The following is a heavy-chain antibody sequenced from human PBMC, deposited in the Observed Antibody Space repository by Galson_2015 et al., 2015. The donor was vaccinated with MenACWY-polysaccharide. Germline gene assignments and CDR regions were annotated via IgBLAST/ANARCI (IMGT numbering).Heavy chain of an antibody. Sequence: SLRLSCAASGFSFSNYWMSWVRQAPGKGLQWVANIKQDGGEKYYVDSVKGRFSISRDNAKNLLYLQMDILRPEDTAVFYCARFPHDVWTGYYPNWYFDLWGRGTLV. J-gene: IGHJ2*01. CDR3: ARFPHDVWTGYYPNWYFDL. CDR2: IKQDGGEK. CDR1: GFSFSNYW. V-gene: IGHV3-7*01. D-gene: IGHD3/OR15-3a*01.